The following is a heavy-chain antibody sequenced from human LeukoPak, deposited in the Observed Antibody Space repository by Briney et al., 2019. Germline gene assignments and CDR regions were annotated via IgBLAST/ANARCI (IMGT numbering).Heavy chain of an antibody. CDR3: ARATGGGVVVPAAVFGY. CDR2: IYYSGST. CDR1: GGSISSGGYY. D-gene: IGHD2-2*01. J-gene: IGHJ4*02. Sequence: MTSETLSLTCTVSGGSISSGGYYWSWIRQPPGKGLEWIGYIYYSGSTYYNPSLKSRVTISVDTSKNQFSLKLSSVTAADTAVYYCARATGGGVVVPAAVFGYWGQGTLVTVSS. V-gene: IGHV4-31*03.